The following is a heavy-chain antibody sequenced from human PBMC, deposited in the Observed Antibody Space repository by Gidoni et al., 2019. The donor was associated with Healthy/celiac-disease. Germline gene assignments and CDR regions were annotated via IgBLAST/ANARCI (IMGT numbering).Heavy chain of an antibody. CDR3: ARIMVDIGDTSDAFDI. Sequence: QVTLKASGPVLVKPTDTLTLTCPVSGFSLSNARMGVSWIRQPPGKALEWLAHIFSNDEKAYSTSLKSRLTISKDTSKSQVVLTMTNMDPVDTATYYCARIMVDIGDTSDAFDIWGQGTMVTVFS. D-gene: IGHD5-12*01. CDR2: IFSNDEK. CDR1: GFSLSNARMG. V-gene: IGHV2-26*01. J-gene: IGHJ3*02.